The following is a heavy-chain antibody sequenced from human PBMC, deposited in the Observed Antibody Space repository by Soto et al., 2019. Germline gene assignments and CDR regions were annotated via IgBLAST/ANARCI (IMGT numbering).Heavy chain of an antibody. V-gene: IGHV1-18*01. J-gene: IGHJ6*02. CDR1: GYTFNIYG. CDR3: ARDEMVRGVTYYYYYGMDV. CDR2: ISAYNGNT. Sequence: GASVKVSCKASGYTFNIYGISWVRQAPGQGLEWMGWISAYNGNTNYAQKLQGRVTMTTDTSTCTAYMELRSLRSDDTAVYYCARDEMVRGVTYYYYYGMDVWGQGTTVTVSS. D-gene: IGHD3-10*01.